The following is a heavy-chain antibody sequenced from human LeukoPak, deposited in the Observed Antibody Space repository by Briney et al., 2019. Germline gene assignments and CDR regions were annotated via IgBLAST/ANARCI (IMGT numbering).Heavy chain of an antibody. CDR2: ISAYNGNT. V-gene: IGHV1-18*01. CDR1: GYTFTSYG. D-gene: IGHD3-10*01. Sequence: EASVTVSCTASGYTFTSYGISWVRQAPGQGLEWMGWISAYNGNTNYAQKLQGRVTMTTDTSTSTAYMELRSLRSDDTAVYYCARDLLLWFGEPSMGDAFDIWGQGTMVTVSS. J-gene: IGHJ3*02. CDR3: ARDLLLWFGEPSMGDAFDI.